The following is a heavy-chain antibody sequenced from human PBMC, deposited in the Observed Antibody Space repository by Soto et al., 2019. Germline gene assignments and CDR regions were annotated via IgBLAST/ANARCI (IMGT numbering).Heavy chain of an antibody. CDR2: ASPDGTST. CDR1: GFTFSGFW. CDR3: TRHGPGDYFLFDP. V-gene: IGHV3-74*01. J-gene: IGHJ5*02. D-gene: IGHD4-17*01. Sequence: VGSLRLSCAASGFTFSGFWMHWVRQAPGKGLVWVSRASPDGTSTSYADSVKGRFTISRDNSKKMLYMQMNGLRADDTAAYYCTRHGPGDYFLFDPWGQGTLVTVSS.